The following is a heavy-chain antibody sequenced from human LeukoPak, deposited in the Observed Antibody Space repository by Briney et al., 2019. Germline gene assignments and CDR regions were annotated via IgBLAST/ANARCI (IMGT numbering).Heavy chain of an antibody. CDR2: ISAYNGNT. V-gene: IGHV1-18*01. CDR3: ARDLKGAGTGANYYYYGMDV. Sequence: GASVKVSFKASGYTFTSYGISWVRQAPGQGLEWMGWISAYNGNTNYAQKLQGRVTMTTDTSTSTAYMELRSLRSDDTAVYYCARDLKGAGTGANYYYYGMDVWGQGTTVTVSS. J-gene: IGHJ6*02. D-gene: IGHD6-19*01. CDR1: GYTFTSYG.